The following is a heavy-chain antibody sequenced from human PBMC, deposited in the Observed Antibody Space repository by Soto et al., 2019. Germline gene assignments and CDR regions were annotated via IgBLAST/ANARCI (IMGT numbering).Heavy chain of an antibody. CDR3: ARESGGTYYYYGMDV. V-gene: IGHV1-46*01. D-gene: IGHD1-1*01. CDR2: INPSGGST. CDR1: GYTFTSYY. Sequence: QVQLVQSGAEVKKPGASVKVSCKASGYTFTSYYMHWVRQAPGQGLEWMGIINPSGGSTSYAQKFQGRVTMTRDTSTSTVYMELSSLRSEDTAVYYCARESGGTYYYYGMDVWGQGTTVTVSS. J-gene: IGHJ6*02.